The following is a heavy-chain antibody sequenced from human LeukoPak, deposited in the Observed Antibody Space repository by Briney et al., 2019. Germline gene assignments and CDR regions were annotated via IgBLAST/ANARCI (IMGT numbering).Heavy chain of an antibody. CDR1: GGSISSGDYY. D-gene: IGHD4-11*01. Sequence: SETLSLTCTVSGGSISSGDYYWSWIRQPPGKGLEWIGYIYYSGSTYYNPSLTSRVTMSVDTSKNQFSLKLSSVTAADTAIYYCARDHTETSSLNFRNYYYYGMDIWGQGTTVIVSS. CDR2: IYYSGST. CDR3: ARDHTETSSLNFRNYYYYGMDI. J-gene: IGHJ6*02. V-gene: IGHV4-30-4*01.